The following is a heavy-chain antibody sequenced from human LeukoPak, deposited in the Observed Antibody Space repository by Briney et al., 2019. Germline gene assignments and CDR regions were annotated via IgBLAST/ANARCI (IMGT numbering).Heavy chain of an antibody. CDR2: MNPRGGST. D-gene: IGHD3-16*02. J-gene: IGHJ5*02. V-gene: IGHV1-46*01. Sequence: VKLSCKASRYTFTRYYMHWVRQAPGPRLEWRGIMNPRGGSTSYAQKFQGRVTMTKDTSTTTAYIELSSLRSADTAGQCFAREVTMITFGGFIVKPSRINWFDPWGQGTLVTASS. CDR1: RYTFTRYY. CDR3: AREVTMITFGGFIVKPSRINWFDP.